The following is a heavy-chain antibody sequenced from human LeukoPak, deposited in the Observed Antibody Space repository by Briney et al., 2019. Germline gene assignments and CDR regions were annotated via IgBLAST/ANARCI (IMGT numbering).Heavy chain of an antibody. CDR3: ARVLDLSKRGLDAFDI. CDR2: IYYSGST. Sequence: SQTPSLTCTVSGGSISSGDYYWSWIRQPPGKGLEWIGYIYYSGSTYYNPSLKSRVTISVDTSKKQFSLKLSSATAADTAVYYCARVLDLSKRGLDAFDIWGQGTMVTVSS. J-gene: IGHJ3*02. D-gene: IGHD3-16*01. CDR1: GGSISSGDYY. V-gene: IGHV4-30-4*01.